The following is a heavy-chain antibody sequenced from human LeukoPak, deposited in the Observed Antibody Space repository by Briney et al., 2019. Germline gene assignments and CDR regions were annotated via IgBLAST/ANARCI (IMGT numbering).Heavy chain of an antibody. V-gene: IGHV1-69*04. D-gene: IGHD5-12*01. CDR3: AREGDFGYSGYELYGMDV. J-gene: IGHJ6*02. CDR2: IIPILGIA. Sequence: SVTVSCKASGGTFISYAISWVRQAPGQGLEWMGRIIPILGIANYAQKFQGRVTITADKSTSTAYMELSSLRSEDTAVYYCAREGDFGYSGYELYGMDVWGQGTTVTVSS. CDR1: GGTFISYA.